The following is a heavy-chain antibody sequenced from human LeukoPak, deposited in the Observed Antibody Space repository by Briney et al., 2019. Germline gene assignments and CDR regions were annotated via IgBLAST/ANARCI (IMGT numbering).Heavy chain of an antibody. J-gene: IGHJ4*02. Sequence: GGSLRLSCAASGFTFSSYSMNWVRQAPGKGLEWVSTISVGAEYIFYADSVKGRFTISRDDSNNALYLQMHSLRAEDTALYYCASGPPFLKYFEYWGQGTLVTVSS. D-gene: IGHD2-15*01. CDR3: ASGPPFLKYFEY. V-gene: IGHV3-23*01. CDR2: ISVGAEYI. CDR1: GFTFSSYS.